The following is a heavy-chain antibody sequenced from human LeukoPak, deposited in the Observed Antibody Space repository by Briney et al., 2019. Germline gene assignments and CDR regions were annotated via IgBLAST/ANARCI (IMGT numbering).Heavy chain of an antibody. D-gene: IGHD3-10*01. CDR1: GFIFDDYG. CDR2: ISTNGGST. CDR3: ARGFRYYGSGIDY. V-gene: IGHV3-64*01. J-gene: IGHJ4*02. Sequence: GGSLRLSCAASGFIFDDYGMSWVRQAPGKGLEYVSAISTNGGSTYYANSVKGRFTISRDDPKNTLDLQMGSLRPEDMAVYYCARGFRYYGSGIDYWGQGTLVTVSS.